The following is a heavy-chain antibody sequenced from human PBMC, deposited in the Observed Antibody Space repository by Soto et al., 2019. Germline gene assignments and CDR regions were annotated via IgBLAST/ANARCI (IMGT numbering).Heavy chain of an antibody. CDR1: GFPFSDTW. J-gene: IGHJ4*02. CDR2: IKTKTNVGTR. D-gene: IGHD3-9*01. CDR3: TAFNILTGSNFDS. Sequence: PGGSLRLSCAASGFPFSDTWMSWVRQAPGKGLEWVAFIKTKTNVGTREYAAPVKGRFTISRDDSKNTLYLQMNSLKTEGTAVYYCTAFNILTGSNFDSWGQGTLVTVSS. V-gene: IGHV3-15*01.